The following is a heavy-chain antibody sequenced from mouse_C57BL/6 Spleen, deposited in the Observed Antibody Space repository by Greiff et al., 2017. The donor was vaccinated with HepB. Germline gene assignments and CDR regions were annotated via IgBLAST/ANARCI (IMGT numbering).Heavy chain of an antibody. D-gene: IGHD4-1*01. CDR2: IDPENGDT. V-gene: IGHV14-4*01. Sequence: EVQLQQSGAELVRPGASVKLSCTASGFNIKDDYMHWVKQRPEQGLEWIGWIDPENGDTEYASKFQGKATITADTSSNTAYLQLSSLTSEDTAVYYCTTFLLGPLDDWGQGTTLTVSS. CDR3: TTFLLGPLDD. CDR1: GFNIKDDY. J-gene: IGHJ2*01.